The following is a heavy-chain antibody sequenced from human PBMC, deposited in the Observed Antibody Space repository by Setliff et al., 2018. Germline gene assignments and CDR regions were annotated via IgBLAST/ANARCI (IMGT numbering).Heavy chain of an antibody. J-gene: IGHJ6*03. CDR1: NGSISSGNYF. Sequence: TLSLTCTVSNGSISSGNYFWGWIRQPPGKGLEWMGSIFYTGSTYYSPSLKSRVTMSIDTSKNQFSLNLNSVTAADTAVYYCARMGTDYIMTRVNSYQYYFYMDVWGKGTTVTVSS. CDR3: ARMGTDYIMTRVNSYQYYFYMDV. V-gene: IGHV4-39*01. CDR2: IFYTGST. D-gene: IGHD5-18*01.